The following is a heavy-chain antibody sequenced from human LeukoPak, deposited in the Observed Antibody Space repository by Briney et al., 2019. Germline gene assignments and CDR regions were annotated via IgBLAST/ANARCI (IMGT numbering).Heavy chain of an antibody. J-gene: IGHJ4*02. CDR3: AREGCTNGVCLQSFDY. CDR1: GGSFSGYY. Sequence: SSETLSLTCAVYGGSFSGYYWSWIRQPPGKGLEWIGSIYYSGSTYYNPSLKSRVTISVDTSKNQFSLKLSSVTAADTAVYYCAREGCTNGVCLQSFDYWGQGTLVTVSS. D-gene: IGHD2-8*01. V-gene: IGHV4-34*01. CDR2: IYYSGST.